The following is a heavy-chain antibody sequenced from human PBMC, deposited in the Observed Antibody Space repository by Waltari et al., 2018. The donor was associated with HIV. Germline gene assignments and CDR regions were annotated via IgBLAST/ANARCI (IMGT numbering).Heavy chain of an antibody. Sequence: QVQLQQWGAGLLKPSETLSLTCAVYGGSFSGYYWSWIRQPPGKGLEWIGETNHSGSTNYNPSLKSRVTISVDTSKNQFSLKLSSVTAADTAVYYCARVSNSDYDYWGQGTLVTVSS. V-gene: IGHV4-34*01. J-gene: IGHJ4*02. CDR2: TNHSGST. CDR3: ARVSNSDYDY. D-gene: IGHD4-4*01. CDR1: GGSFSGYY.